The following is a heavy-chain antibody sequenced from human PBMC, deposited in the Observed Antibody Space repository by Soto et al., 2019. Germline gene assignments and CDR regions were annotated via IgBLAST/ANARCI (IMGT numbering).Heavy chain of an antibody. V-gene: IGHV3-30*18. Sequence: QVQLVESGGGVVQPGRSLRLSCAASGFTFSSYGMHWVRQAPGKGLEWVAVISYDGSNKYYADSVKGRFTISRDNSKNTLYLQMNSLRAEDAAVYYCAKELSPYAYAMDYWGQGTLVTVSS. CDR1: GFTFSSYG. CDR2: ISYDGSNK. D-gene: IGHD3-16*01. J-gene: IGHJ4*02. CDR3: AKELSPYAYAMDY.